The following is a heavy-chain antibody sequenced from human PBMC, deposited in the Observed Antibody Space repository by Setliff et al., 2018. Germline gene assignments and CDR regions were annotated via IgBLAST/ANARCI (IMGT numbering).Heavy chain of an antibody. CDR3: AKDLPRVVGGAINPDY. V-gene: IGHV3-48*03. CDR2: ISSSGITI. CDR1: GFTFSSYE. D-gene: IGHD2-15*01. Sequence: GGSLRLSCAASGFTFSSYEMNWVRQAPGKGLEWVSYISSSGITIYYADSVKGRFTISRDNAKNSLYLQMNSLRAEDTAVYYCAKDLPRVVGGAINPDYWGQGTLVTVSS. J-gene: IGHJ4*02.